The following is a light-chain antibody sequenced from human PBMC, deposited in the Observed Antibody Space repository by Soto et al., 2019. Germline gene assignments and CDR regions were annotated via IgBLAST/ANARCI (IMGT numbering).Light chain of an antibody. CDR3: QHYSTWLWT. Sequence: EIVMTQSPATLSVSPGERATLSCRASQSVSSKLAWYPQKPGQGPRLLIYGASTRATVIPASFSGCGSGTESTLTISGLQSEDVAVYYCQHYSTWLWTFGQGTKVEIK. J-gene: IGKJ1*01. V-gene: IGKV3-15*01. CDR2: GAS. CDR1: QSVSSK.